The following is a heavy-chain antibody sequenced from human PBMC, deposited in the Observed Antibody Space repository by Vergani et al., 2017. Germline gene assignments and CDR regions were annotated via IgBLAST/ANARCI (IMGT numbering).Heavy chain of an antibody. V-gene: IGHV4-39*07. Sequence: QLQLPESGPGLVKPSETLSLTCTVSGGSISSSSYYWGWIRQPPGKGLEWIGSIYYSGSTYYNPSLKSRVTISVDTSKNQFSLKLSSVTAADTAVYYCARVGSSSGYYYYMDVWGKGTTVTVSS. CDR1: GGSISSSSYY. CDR2: IYYSGST. D-gene: IGHD6-6*01. CDR3: ARVGSSSGYYYYMDV. J-gene: IGHJ6*03.